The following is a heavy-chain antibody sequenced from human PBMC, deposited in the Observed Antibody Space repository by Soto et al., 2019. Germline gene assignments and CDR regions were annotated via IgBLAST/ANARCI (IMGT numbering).Heavy chain of an antibody. CDR2: LSGNGGKT. J-gene: IGHJ4*02. V-gene: IGHV3-23*01. Sequence: GGSLRLSCAASGFIFTDYAMSWVRQVPGKGLEWVSSLSGNGGKTYYANSVRGRFTISRDNFKNTLYLQMTSLRAEDTALYYCAKQVPAGNFFNNTAYLYSFTYWGQGPLGTVS. CDR3: AKQVPAGNFFNNTAYLYSFTY. D-gene: IGHD2-8*01. CDR1: GFIFTDYA.